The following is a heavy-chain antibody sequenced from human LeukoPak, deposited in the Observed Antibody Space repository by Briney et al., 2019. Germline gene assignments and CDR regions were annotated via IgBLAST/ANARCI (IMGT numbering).Heavy chain of an antibody. CDR1: GFTFSSYG. CDR2: ISWDGGST. Sequence: GGSLRLSCAASGFTFSSYGMHWVRQAPGKGLEWVSLISWDGGSTYYADSVKGRFTISRDNSKNSLYLQTNSLRTEDTALYDCAKPRRNYYYMDVWGKGTTVTVSS. CDR3: AKPRRNYYYMDV. V-gene: IGHV3-43*01. D-gene: IGHD3-10*01. J-gene: IGHJ6*03.